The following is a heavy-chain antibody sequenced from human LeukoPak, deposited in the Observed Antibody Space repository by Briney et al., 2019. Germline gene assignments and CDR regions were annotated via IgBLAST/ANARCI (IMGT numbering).Heavy chain of an antibody. D-gene: IGHD2-2*01. J-gene: IGHJ6*04. V-gene: IGHV4-59*01. CDR1: GGSISSYY. CDR3: ARDQTYCSSTSCYGISDV. Sequence: SETLSLTCTVSGGSISSYYWSWIRQPPGKGLEWIGYIYYSGSTNYNPSLKSRVTISVDTSKNQFSLKLSSVTAADTAVYYCARDQTYCSSTSCYGISDVWGKGTTVTVSS. CDR2: IYYSGST.